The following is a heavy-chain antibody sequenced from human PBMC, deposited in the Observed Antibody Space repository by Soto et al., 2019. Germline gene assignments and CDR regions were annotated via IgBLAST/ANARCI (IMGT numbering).Heavy chain of an antibody. CDR2: IYYSGST. V-gene: IGHV4-59*01. J-gene: IGHJ3*02. D-gene: IGHD3-3*01. CDR1: GGSISSYY. Sequence: PSETLSLTCTVSGGSISSYYWSWIRQPPGKGLEWIGYIYYSGSTNYNPSLKSRVTISVDTSKNQFSLKLSSVTAADTAVYYCARAFTIFGGTAFDIWGQGTMVTVSS. CDR3: ARAFTIFGGTAFDI.